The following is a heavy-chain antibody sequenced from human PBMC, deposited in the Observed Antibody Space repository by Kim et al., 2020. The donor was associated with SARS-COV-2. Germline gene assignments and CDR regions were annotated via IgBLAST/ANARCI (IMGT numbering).Heavy chain of an antibody. Sequence: DGGSGYYADSGKGRFTTSRDNANNMVYLQMNSLRVDDTAIYYCTSIFEYWGQGALVTVSS. CDR3: TSIFEY. CDR2: DGGSG. J-gene: IGHJ4*02. V-gene: IGHV3-74*01. D-gene: IGHD3-3*02.